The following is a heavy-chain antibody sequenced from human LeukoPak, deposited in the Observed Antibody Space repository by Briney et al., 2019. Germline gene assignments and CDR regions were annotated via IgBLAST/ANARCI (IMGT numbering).Heavy chain of an antibody. CDR2: INPNSGGT. D-gene: IGHD2-15*01. CDR3: ARAPPVVAALYYFDY. Sequence: ASVKVSCKGSGYNFAGYYIHWVRQAPGQGLEWIGWINPNSGGTNYAQKFQGRVTMTRDTSISTAYMELSRLRSDDTAVYYCARAPPVVAALYYFDYWGQGTLVTVSS. CDR1: GYNFAGYY. V-gene: IGHV1-2*02. J-gene: IGHJ4*02.